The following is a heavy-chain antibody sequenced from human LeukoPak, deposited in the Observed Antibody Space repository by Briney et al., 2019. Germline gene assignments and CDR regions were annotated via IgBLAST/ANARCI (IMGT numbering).Heavy chain of an antibody. CDR2: INPKTGAT. Sequence: GASVKVSCKTYEYTFIDCYIHWVRQAPGQGLEWMGWINPKTGATKSAQKFQDWVTLTGDTSMNTAYLEVTGLNSDDTAIYYCARRRKELQAFDFWGQGTLVTVSS. V-gene: IGHV1-2*04. CDR1: EYTFIDCY. D-gene: IGHD1-26*01. J-gene: IGHJ3*01. CDR3: ARRRKELQAFDF.